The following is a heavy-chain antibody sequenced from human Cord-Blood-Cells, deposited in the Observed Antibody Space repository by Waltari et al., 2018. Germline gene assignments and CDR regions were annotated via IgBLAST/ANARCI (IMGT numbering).Heavy chain of an antibody. Sequence: QVQLVESGGGVVQPGRSLRLSWAASGFPFSSYGMHWVRQAPGKGLEWVAVIWYDGSNKYYADSVKGRFTISRDNSKNTLYLQMNSLRAEDTAVYYCARGYSGYDPYYFDYWGQGTLVTVSS. D-gene: IGHD5-12*01. V-gene: IGHV3-33*01. J-gene: IGHJ4*02. CDR1: GFPFSSYG. CDR3: ARGYSGYDPYYFDY. CDR2: IWYDGSNK.